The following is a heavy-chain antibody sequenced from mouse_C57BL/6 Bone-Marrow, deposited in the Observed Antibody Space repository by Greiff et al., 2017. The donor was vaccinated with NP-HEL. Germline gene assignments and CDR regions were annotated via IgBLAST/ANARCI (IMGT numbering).Heavy chain of an antibody. Sequence: QVQLQQSGAELVRPGTSVKMSCKASGYTFTNYWIGWAKQRPGHGLEWIGDIYPGGGYTNYNEKFKGKATLTADKSSSTAYMQFSSLTSEDSAIYYCARRSSYGSSLYWYFDVWGTGTTVTVSS. CDR2: IYPGGGYT. D-gene: IGHD1-1*01. CDR1: GYTFTNYW. J-gene: IGHJ1*03. CDR3: ARRSSYGSSLYWYFDV. V-gene: IGHV1-63*01.